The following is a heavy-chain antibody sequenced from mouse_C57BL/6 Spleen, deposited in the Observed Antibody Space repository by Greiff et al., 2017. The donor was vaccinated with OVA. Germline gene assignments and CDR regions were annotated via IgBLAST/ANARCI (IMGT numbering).Heavy chain of an antibody. J-gene: IGHJ2*01. CDR3: ARTYGSSFDY. V-gene: IGHV5-9*01. Sequence: EVQLQQSGGGLVKPGGSLKLSCAASGFTFSSYTMSWVRQTPEKRLEWVATISGGGGNTYYPDSVKGRFTISRDNAKNTLYLQMSSLRSEDTALYYCARTYGSSFDYWGQGTTLTVSS. CDR2: ISGGGGNT. CDR1: GFTFSSYT. D-gene: IGHD1-1*01.